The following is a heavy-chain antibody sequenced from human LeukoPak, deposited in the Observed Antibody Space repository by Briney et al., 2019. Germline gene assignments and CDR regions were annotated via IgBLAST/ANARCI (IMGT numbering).Heavy chain of an antibody. D-gene: IGHD6-13*01. J-gene: IGHJ6*03. CDR3: ARGGQQLGERGYYYYYYYMDV. CDR1: GGSISTYF. CDR2: ISTTGPT. V-gene: IGHV4-4*07. Sequence: TSSETLSLTCTVSGGSISTYFWSWVRQPAGKGLEWIGRISTTGPTNYNPSLKSLVTISVDTSKNQFSLKLSSVTAADTPVYYCARGGQQLGERGYYYYYYYMDVWGKGTTVTVSS.